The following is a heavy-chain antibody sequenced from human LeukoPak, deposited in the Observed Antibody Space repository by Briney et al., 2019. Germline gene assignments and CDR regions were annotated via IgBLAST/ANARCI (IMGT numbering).Heavy chain of an antibody. CDR3: AGGNWFDP. Sequence: PSETLSLTCAVYGGSLSGYSWSWIRQPPGKGLEWIGEVNYNGSANYSPSLKSRVTVSVDTTKNQFSLKLSSVTAADTAVYYCAGGNWFDPWGQGTLVTVSS. CDR1: GGSLSGYS. J-gene: IGHJ5*02. V-gene: IGHV4-34*01. CDR2: VNYNGSA.